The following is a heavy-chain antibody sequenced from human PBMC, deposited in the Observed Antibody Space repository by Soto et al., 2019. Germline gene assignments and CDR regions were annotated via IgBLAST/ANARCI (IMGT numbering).Heavy chain of an antibody. CDR2: ISYDGSNN. V-gene: IGHV3-30*18. D-gene: IGHD5-12*01. J-gene: IGHJ4*02. CDR1: GFTFSSYG. CDR3: EKALCAWPPGRSFDQ. Sequence: QVQLVESGGGVVQPGRSLRLSCAASGFTFSSYGMHWVRQAPGKGLLWVAVISYDGSNNYYADSVKGRFTLSRDNSKNTRYLLMNSLRAADTAVYYCEKALCAWPPGRSFDQWCQGTMGTVSS.